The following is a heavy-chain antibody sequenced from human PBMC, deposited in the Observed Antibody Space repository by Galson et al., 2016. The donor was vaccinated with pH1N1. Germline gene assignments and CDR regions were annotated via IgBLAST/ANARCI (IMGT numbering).Heavy chain of an antibody. V-gene: IGHV3-7*01. CDR1: GLTFSNYW. D-gene: IGHD6-13*01. CDR3: ATSRLSYALDV. CDR2: INQDAGVK. J-gene: IGHJ6*02. Sequence: SLRLSCAASGLTFSNYWMGWVRQAPGRGLEWVANINQDAGVKYYVDSVNGRFTISRDNAENSLYLQMNSLSAEDTAVYYCATSRLSYALDVWGQGTTVTASS.